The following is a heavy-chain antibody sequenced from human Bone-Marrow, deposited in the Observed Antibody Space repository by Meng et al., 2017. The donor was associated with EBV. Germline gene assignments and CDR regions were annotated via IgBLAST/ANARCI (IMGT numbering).Heavy chain of an antibody. Sequence: ELQLVGTGGGLFQPGGSLGSSCAASGFTLSNYWMTWVRQVPGKGLVWVSRINVDGSDTIYADSVKGRFTISRDNGKNTLYLQMNSLRADDTAVYYCSRSNWYPDYWGQGTLVTVSS. CDR1: GFTLSNYW. CDR2: INVDGSDT. V-gene: IGHV3-74*01. CDR3: SRSNWYPDY. J-gene: IGHJ4*02. D-gene: IGHD6-13*01.